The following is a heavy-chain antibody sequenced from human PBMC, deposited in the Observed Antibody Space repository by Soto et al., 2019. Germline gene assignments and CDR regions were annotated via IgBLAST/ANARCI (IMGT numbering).Heavy chain of an antibody. CDR2: IYYSGST. CDR3: ARDGEGDGEPGGMDV. D-gene: IGHD3-10*01. J-gene: IGHJ6*02. V-gene: IGHV4-31*03. CDR1: GGSISSGGYY. Sequence: SETLSLTCTVSGGSISSGGYYWSWIRQHPGRGLEWIGYIYYSGSTYYNPSLKSRVTISVDTSKNQFSLKLSSVTAADTAVYYCARDGEGDGEPGGMDVWGQGTTVTVSS.